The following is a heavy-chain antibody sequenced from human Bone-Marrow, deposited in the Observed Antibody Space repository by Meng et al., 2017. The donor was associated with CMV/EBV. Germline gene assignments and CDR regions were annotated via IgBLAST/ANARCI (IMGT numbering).Heavy chain of an antibody. CDR1: GFTFSSYA. D-gene: IGHD6-6*01. Sequence: GESLKISCAASGFTFSSYAMHWARQAPGKGLEWVAVISYDRSNKYYADSVKGRFTISRDNSKNTLYLQMNSLRAEDTAVYYCAGGDVLYFDYWGQGTLVTVSS. J-gene: IGHJ4*02. CDR3: AGGDVLYFDY. V-gene: IGHV3-30-3*01. CDR2: ISYDRSNK.